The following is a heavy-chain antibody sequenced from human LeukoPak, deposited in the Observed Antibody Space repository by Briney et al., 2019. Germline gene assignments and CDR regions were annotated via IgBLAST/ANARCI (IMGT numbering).Heavy chain of an antibody. CDR3: ARVRIQLWLEAIYYYYYMDV. V-gene: IGHV1-2*02. CDR2: INPNSGGT. Sequence: GASVKVSCKASGYTFTGYYMHWVRQAPGQGLEWMGWINPNSGGTNYAQKFQGRVTMTRDTSISTAYMELSRLRSDDTAVYYCARVRIQLWLEAIYYYYYMDVWGKGTTVTVSS. CDR1: GYTFTGYY. J-gene: IGHJ6*03. D-gene: IGHD5-18*01.